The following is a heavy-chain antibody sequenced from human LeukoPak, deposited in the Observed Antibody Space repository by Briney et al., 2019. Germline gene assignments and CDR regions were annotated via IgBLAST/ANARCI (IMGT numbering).Heavy chain of an antibody. CDR2: IYSDNT. D-gene: IGHD6-13*01. V-gene: IGHV3-53*01. CDR1: GFTVSSNS. CDR3: ARDYSSSWYYFDY. J-gene: IGHJ4*02. Sequence: PAGGSLRLSCTVAGFTVSSNSMSWVRQAPGKGLEWVSFIYSDNTHYSDSVKGRFTISRDNAKNTLYLQMNSLRAEDTAVYYCARDYSSSWYYFDYWGQGTLVTVSS.